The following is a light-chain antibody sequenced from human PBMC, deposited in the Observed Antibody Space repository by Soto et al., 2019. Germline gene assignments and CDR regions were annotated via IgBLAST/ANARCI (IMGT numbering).Light chain of an antibody. V-gene: IGKV1-27*01. J-gene: IGKJ5*01. CDR1: QGITGY. Sequence: DIPLTQSPSSLSASVGDRIIITCRVSQGITGYLNWYRQKPGKVPKLLIYSAFSVQSGVPSRFSGSGSGTDFTLSFSSLQSEDVATSYGQRTYNAPFGQGTRLDIQ. CDR3: QRTYNAP. CDR2: SAF.